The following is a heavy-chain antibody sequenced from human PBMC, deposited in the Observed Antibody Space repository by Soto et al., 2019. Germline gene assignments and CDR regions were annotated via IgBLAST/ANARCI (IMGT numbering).Heavy chain of an antibody. V-gene: IGHV1-69*06. CDR3: ARAYCGGDCPPGY. D-gene: IGHD2-21*02. J-gene: IGHJ4*02. CDR2: IIPIFGTA. Sequence: SVKVSGEASGGTFSSYAISWVRQAPGQGLEWMGGIIPIFGTANYAQKFQGRVTITADKSTSTAYMELSSLRSEDTAVYYCARAYCGGDCPPGYWGQGTLVTVSS. CDR1: GGTFSSYA.